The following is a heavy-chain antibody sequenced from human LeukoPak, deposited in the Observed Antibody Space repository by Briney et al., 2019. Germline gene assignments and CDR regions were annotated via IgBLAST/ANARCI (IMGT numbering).Heavy chain of an antibody. CDR1: GFTFNNYA. Sequence: PGGSLRLSCAASGFTFNNYAMHWVRQAPGKGLEFVSVINSNGRSTNYLDSVKGRFTISRDNSKNTVYLQMGSLRVEDTAMYDCAKDLRAFDIWGQGTMVTVSS. V-gene: IGHV3-64*02. CDR2: INSNGRST. CDR3: AKDLRAFDI. J-gene: IGHJ3*02.